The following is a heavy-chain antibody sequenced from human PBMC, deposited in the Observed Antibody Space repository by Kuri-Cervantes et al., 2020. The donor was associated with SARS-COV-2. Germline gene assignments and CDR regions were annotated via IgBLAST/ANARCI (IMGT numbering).Heavy chain of an antibody. Sequence: GGSLRPSCKGSGYSFTSYWIGWVRQMPGKGLEWMGIIYPGDSDTRYSPSFQGQVTISADKSISTAYLQWSSLKASDTAMYYCARSFEDGMTTYDYWGQGTPVTVAS. CDR3: ARSFEDGMTTYDY. D-gene: IGHD2/OR15-2a*01. V-gene: IGHV5-51*01. CDR2: IYPGDSDT. CDR1: GYSFTSYW. J-gene: IGHJ4*01.